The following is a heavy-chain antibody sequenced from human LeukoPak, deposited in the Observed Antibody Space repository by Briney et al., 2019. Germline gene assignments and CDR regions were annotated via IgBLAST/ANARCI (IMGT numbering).Heavy chain of an antibody. J-gene: IGHJ4*02. Sequence: GGSLRLSCAASGFTFNNYRMHWVRQAPGKGLVRVSRINGDGSVTHYADSVKGRFSISRDNAKNTLYLQMSSLRAEDTAVYYCVRDTYSLDYWGQGTLVTVSS. V-gene: IGHV3-74*01. CDR1: GFTFNNYR. D-gene: IGHD2-21*01. CDR2: INGDGSVT. CDR3: VRDTYSLDY.